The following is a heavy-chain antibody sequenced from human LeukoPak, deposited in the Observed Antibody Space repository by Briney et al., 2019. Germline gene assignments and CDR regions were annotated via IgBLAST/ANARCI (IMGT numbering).Heavy chain of an antibody. CDR2: VHTSGSP. V-gene: IGHV4-4*07. J-gene: IGHJ5*02. CDR3: ARVSYNAGSFISGGWFDP. Sequence: SETLSLTCDVSGGSTSRHYWSWIRLPAGKGLEWIGRVHTSGSPDYSPSLKSRVTMSVDTSKNQVSLRIASIIAADTAVYFCARVSYNAGSFISGGWFDPWGQGIRVTVSS. D-gene: IGHD3-10*01. CDR1: GGSTSRHY.